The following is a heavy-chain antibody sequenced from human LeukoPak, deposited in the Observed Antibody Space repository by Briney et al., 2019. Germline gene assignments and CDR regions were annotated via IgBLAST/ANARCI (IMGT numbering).Heavy chain of an antibody. J-gene: IGHJ5*02. D-gene: IGHD3-10*01. V-gene: IGHV4-34*01. CDR3: ASLLWFGELTQGWFDP. Sequence: PSETLSLTCAVYGGSFSGYYWSWIRQPPGKGLEWIGEINHSGSTNYNPSLKSRVTISVDTSKNQFSLKLSSVTAADTAVYYCASLLWFGELTQGWFDPWGQGTLVTVSS. CDR1: GGSFSGYY. CDR2: INHSGST.